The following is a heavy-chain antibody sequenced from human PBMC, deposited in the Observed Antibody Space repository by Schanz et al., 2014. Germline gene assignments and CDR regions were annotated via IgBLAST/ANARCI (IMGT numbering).Heavy chain of an antibody. Sequence: DVQLLESGGGLGQPGGSLRLSCAASGFTFNSYAMTWVRQAPGKGLEWVSSISHSGGSKYYADSVKGRFTISRDNSENTLYLQMNSLSADDTAVFCCAKGMRYCSGGACYDYYYYGLDVWGQGTTVTVSS. J-gene: IGHJ6*02. V-gene: IGHV3-23*01. CDR1: GFTFNSYA. CDR3: AKGMRYCSGGACYDYYYYGLDV. D-gene: IGHD2-15*01. CDR2: ISHSGGSK.